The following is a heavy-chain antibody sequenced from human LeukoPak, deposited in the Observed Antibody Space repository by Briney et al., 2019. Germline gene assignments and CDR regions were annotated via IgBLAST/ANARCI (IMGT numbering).Heavy chain of an antibody. J-gene: IGHJ6*03. CDR2: IYYSGYT. CDR3: ARVVYSGYDFRGAMDV. D-gene: IGHD5-12*01. Sequence: PSETLSLTCTVSGGSISNYWSWIRQPPGRGLEWIGYIYYSGYTNYNPSLKSRVTISVDTSKNQFSLKLSSVTAADTAVYYCARVVYSGYDFRGAMDVWGKGTTVTVSS. CDR1: GGSISNY. V-gene: IGHV4-59*01.